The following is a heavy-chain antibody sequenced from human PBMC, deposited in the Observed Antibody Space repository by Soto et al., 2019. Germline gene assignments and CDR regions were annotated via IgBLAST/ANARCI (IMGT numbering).Heavy chain of an antibody. J-gene: IGHJ4*02. V-gene: IGHV3-30-3*01. CDR1: GFTFSSYA. CDR2: ISYDGSNK. D-gene: IGHD2-2*01. Sequence: QVQLVESGGGVVQPGRSLRLSCAASGFTFSSYAMHWVRQAPGKGLEWVAVISYDGSNKYYADSVKGRFTISRDNSKNTLYLQMNSLRAEDTAVYYCARGGGIVVVPAANDYWGQGTLVTVSS. CDR3: ARGGGIVVVPAANDY.